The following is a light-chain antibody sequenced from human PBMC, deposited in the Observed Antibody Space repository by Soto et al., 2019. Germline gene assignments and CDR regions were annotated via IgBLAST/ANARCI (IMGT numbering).Light chain of an antibody. CDR2: GAS. V-gene: IGKV3-20*01. CDR1: QAVSSIL. CDR3: QQHGTSPI. Sequence: EVVLTQSPGTLSLSPGERATLSCRASQAVSSILLAWYQQKPGQAPSLLIYGASSRATGTPDRFSGSVSGTGFTLTVSRLEPEDFAVYYCQQHGTSPIFGGGTKVEIK. J-gene: IGKJ4*01.